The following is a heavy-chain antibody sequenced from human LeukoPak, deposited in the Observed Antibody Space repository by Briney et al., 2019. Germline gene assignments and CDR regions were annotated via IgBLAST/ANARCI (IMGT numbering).Heavy chain of an antibody. Sequence: GGSLRRYCAASGFTVSSNYMGWVRQAPGLGLVWVSVIDSGGSTYYEDFVKGRFTISRDNSKNTLYLQMNSLRAEDTAVYYCAVEGYASFYSYYGMDVWGQGTTVTVSS. CDR3: AVEGYASFYSYYGMDV. CDR1: GFTVSSNY. D-gene: IGHD3-3*01. J-gene: IGHJ6*02. CDR2: IDSGGST. V-gene: IGHV3-53*01.